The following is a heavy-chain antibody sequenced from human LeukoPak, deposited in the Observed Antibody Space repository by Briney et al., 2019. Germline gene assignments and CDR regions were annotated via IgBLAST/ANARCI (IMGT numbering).Heavy chain of an antibody. V-gene: IGHV3-48*04. Sequence: QSGGSLRLSCAASGFTFSNYGMNWVRQAPGSGLQWVSYISSGRPTTNYAASVRGRFTVSRDNAKSSLYLQMTNLRVDDTGVYYCARGGTARPDYWGQGTLVTVSS. CDR1: GFTFSNYG. CDR2: ISSGRPTT. D-gene: IGHD6-6*01. J-gene: IGHJ4*02. CDR3: ARGGTARPDY.